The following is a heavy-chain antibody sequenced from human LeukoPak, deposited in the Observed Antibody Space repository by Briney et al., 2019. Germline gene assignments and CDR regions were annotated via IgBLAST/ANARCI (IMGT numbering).Heavy chain of an antibody. D-gene: IGHD6-6*01. Sequence: SQTLSLTCTISGDSVSSNSATWSWIRQSPSRGLEWLGRTYYRSKWFNEYAVSVKSRITINSDISKNQFSLQLISVTPEDTAVYYCARIRIAARPMFDSWGQGTLVTVSS. J-gene: IGHJ4*02. CDR1: GDSVSSNSAT. CDR2: TYYRSKWFN. CDR3: ARIRIAARPMFDS. V-gene: IGHV6-1*01.